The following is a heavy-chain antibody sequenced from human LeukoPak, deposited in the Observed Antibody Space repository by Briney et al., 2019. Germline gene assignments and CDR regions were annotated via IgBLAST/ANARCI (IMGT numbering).Heavy chain of an antibody. CDR3: AKDSRSAAVYYYYGMDV. Sequence: PGRSLRLSCAASGFTFSSYGVHWVRQAPGKGLEWVAVISYDGSNKYYADSVKGRFTISRDNSKNTLYLQMNSLRAEDTAVYYCAKDSRSAAVYYYYGMDVWGKGTTVTVSS. D-gene: IGHD2-2*01. J-gene: IGHJ6*04. V-gene: IGHV3-30*18. CDR1: GFTFSSYG. CDR2: ISYDGSNK.